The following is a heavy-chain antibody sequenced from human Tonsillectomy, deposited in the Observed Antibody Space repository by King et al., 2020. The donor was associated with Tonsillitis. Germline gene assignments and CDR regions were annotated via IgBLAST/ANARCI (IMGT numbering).Heavy chain of an antibody. CDR1: GYTFTAYY. CDR2: VNPNSGGT. J-gene: IGHJ5*02. D-gene: IGHD6-19*01. CDR3: ASSYSSGFFGLDA. Sequence: AQLVQSGAEVQKPGASVTVSCKASGYTFTAYYMHWVRQAPGQGLEWMGWVNPNSGGTKYPREFQGRVTMTTDTSISTAYMELSSLRSDDTAVYFCASSYSSGFFGLDAWGQGTLVTVSS. V-gene: IGHV1-2*02.